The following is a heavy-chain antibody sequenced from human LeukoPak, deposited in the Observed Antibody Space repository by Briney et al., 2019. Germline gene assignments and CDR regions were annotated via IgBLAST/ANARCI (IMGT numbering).Heavy chain of an antibody. D-gene: IGHD3-22*01. CDR1: GGSISGYY. V-gene: IGHV4-34*01. CDR2: INHSGST. CDR3: ARDSSGFDY. J-gene: IGHJ4*02. Sequence: PSETLSLTCTVSGGSISGYYWSWIRQPPGKGLEWIGEINHSGSTNYNPSLKSRVTISVDTSKNQFSLKLSSVTAADTAVYYCARDSSGFDYWGQGTLVTVSS.